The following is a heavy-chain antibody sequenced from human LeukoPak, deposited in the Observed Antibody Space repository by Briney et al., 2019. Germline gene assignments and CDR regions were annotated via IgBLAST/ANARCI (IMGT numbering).Heavy chain of an antibody. D-gene: IGHD5-18*01. J-gene: IGHJ3*02. V-gene: IGHV3-48*03. CDR1: GFTFSSYE. Sequence: PGGSLRLSCAASGFTFSSYEMNWVRQAPGRGLERVSYISSSGSTIYYADSVKGRFAISRDNAKNSLYLQMNSLRAEDTAVYYCARDYSSVAFDIWGQGTMVTVSS. CDR2: ISSSGSTI. CDR3: ARDYSSVAFDI.